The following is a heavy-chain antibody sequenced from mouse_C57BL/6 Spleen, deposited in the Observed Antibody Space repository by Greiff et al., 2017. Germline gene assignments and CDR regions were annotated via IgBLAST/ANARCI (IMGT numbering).Heavy chain of an antibody. Sequence: EVQLQQSGPELVKPGASVKISCKASGYSFTGYYMNWVKQSPEKSLEWIGEINPSTGGTTYNQTFKAKATLTVDKSSSTAYMQLKSLTSEDSAVYYCARKKDSSGYGYFDYWGQGTTLTVSS. CDR1: GYSFTGYY. CDR2: INPSTGGT. J-gene: IGHJ2*01. D-gene: IGHD3-2*02. CDR3: ARKKDSSGYGYFDY. V-gene: IGHV1-42*01.